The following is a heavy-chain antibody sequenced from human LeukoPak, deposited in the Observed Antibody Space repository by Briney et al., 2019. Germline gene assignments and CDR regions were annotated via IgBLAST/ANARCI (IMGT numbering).Heavy chain of an antibody. D-gene: IGHD3-3*01. J-gene: IGHJ4*02. CDR3: ARVKGYYDFWSGYYESFDY. CDR1: GGTFSSYA. V-gene: IGHV1-69*13. CDR2: IIPIFGTA. Sequence: ASVKVSCKASGGTFSSYAISWVRQAPGQGLEWMGGIIPIFGTANYAQKFQGRVTITADESTSTAYMELSSLRSEDTAVYYCARVKGYYDFWSGYYESFDYWGQGTLVTVSS.